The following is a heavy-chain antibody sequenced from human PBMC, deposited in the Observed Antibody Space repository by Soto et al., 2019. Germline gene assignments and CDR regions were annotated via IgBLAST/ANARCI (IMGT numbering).Heavy chain of an antibody. CDR3: AKQEYSSSFLDY. J-gene: IGHJ4*02. D-gene: IGHD6-6*01. CDR2: ISYDGSNK. V-gene: IGHV3-30*18. Sequence: QVQLVESGGGVVQPGRSLRLSCAASGFTFSSYGMHWVRQAPGKGLEWVAVISYDGSNKYYADSVKGRFTISRDNSKNTLYLQMSSLRAEDTAVYYCAKQEYSSSFLDYWGQGTLVTVSS. CDR1: GFTFSSYG.